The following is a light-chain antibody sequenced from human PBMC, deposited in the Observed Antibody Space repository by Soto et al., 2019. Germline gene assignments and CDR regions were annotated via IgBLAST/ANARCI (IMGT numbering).Light chain of an antibody. CDR2: GAS. CDR1: QSVSTRY. V-gene: IGKV3-20*01. J-gene: IGKJ2*01. CDR3: HQFGSSPPAFT. Sequence: ESMLTQSPGTLSLSQGERATLSCRASQSVSTRYLAWYQQKPGQAPRLLIYGASIRATGIPDRFSGSGSGTVFTLTISRMEPEDFAVYYCHQFGSSPPAFTFGQGTKLEI.